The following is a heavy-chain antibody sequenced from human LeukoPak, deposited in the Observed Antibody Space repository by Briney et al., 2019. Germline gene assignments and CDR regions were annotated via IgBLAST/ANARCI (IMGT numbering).Heavy chain of an antibody. CDR3: ARHWAGDLYYYYGMDV. Sequence: SETLFLTCTVSGGSISSYYWSWIRQPPGKGLEWIGYIYYSGSTNYNPSLKSRVTISVDTSKNQFSLKLSSVTAADTAVYYCARHWAGDLYYYYGMDVWGQGTTVTVSS. V-gene: IGHV4-59*08. CDR2: IYYSGST. J-gene: IGHJ6*02. CDR1: GGSISSYY. D-gene: IGHD7-27*01.